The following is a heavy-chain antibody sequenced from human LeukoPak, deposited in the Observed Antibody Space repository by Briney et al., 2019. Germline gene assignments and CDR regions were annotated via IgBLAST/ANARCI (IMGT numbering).Heavy chain of an antibody. D-gene: IGHD3-22*01. Sequence: SETLSLTCTVSGDSITSADYYWGWIRQPAGKGLEWIGRIYTSGSTNYNPSLKSRVTMSVDTSKNQFSLKLSSVTAADTAVYFCARGPYSYDSSGAFDIWGQGTMVTVSS. J-gene: IGHJ3*02. CDR3: ARGPYSYDSSGAFDI. V-gene: IGHV4-61*02. CDR1: GDSITSADYY. CDR2: IYTSGST.